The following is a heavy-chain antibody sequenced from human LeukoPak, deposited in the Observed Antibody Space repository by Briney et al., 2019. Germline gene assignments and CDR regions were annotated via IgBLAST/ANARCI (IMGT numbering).Heavy chain of an antibody. CDR2: ISAYNGNT. V-gene: IGHV1-18*01. Sequence: ASVTVSFKASGYTFTSYGISWVRQAPGQGREGMGWISAYNGNTNYAQKLQGRVTMTTDTSTSTAYMELRSLRSDDTAVYYCARAKYYGSGSYLDYWGQGTLVTGSS. CDR1: GYTFTSYG. J-gene: IGHJ4*02. CDR3: ARAKYYGSGSYLDY. D-gene: IGHD3-10*01.